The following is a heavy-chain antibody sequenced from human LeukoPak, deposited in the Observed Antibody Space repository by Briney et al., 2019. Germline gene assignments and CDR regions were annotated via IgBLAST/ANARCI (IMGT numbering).Heavy chain of an antibody. J-gene: IGHJ6*03. Sequence: PSQTLSLTCTVSGDSISSGSYYWSWIRQPAGKGLEWIGRIYTSGSTNYNPSLKSRVTISVDTSKNQFSLKLSSVTAADTAVYYCARDRISLDYYYYMDVWGKGTTVTVSS. CDR2: IYTSGST. V-gene: IGHV4-61*02. D-gene: IGHD2-21*01. CDR3: ARDRISLDYYYYMDV. CDR1: GDSISSGSYY.